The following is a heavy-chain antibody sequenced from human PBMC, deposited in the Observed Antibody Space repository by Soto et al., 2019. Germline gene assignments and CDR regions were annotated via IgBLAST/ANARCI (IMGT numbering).Heavy chain of an antibody. V-gene: IGHV1-2*04. Sequence: GASVKVSCKASGYTFTGYYMHWVRQAPGQGLEWMGWINPNSGGTNYAQKFQGWVTMTRDTSISTAYMELSRLRSDDTAVYYYARGPYSSGWYGFNWYFDLWGRGTLVTVSS. J-gene: IGHJ2*01. CDR1: GYTFTGYY. CDR3: ARGPYSSGWYGFNWYFDL. D-gene: IGHD6-19*01. CDR2: INPNSGGT.